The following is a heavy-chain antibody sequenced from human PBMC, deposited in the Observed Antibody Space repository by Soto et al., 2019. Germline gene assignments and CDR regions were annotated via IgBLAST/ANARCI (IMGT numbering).Heavy chain of an antibody. D-gene: IGHD5-18*01. CDR3: AKDSPPRYDGYSYGIDY. CDR2: ISYDGSNK. J-gene: IGHJ4*02. Sequence: GGSLRLSCAASGFTFSSYGMHWVRQAPGKGLEWVAVISYDGSNKYYADSVKGRFTISRDNSKNTLYLQMNSLRAEDTAVYYCAKDSPPRYDGYSYGIDYWGQGTLVTVSS. CDR1: GFTFSSYG. V-gene: IGHV3-30*18.